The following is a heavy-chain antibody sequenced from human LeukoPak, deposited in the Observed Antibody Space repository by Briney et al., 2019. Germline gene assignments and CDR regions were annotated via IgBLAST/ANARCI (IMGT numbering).Heavy chain of an antibody. V-gene: IGHV1-2*02. CDR3: ARVRVTIQIFDIGY. Sequence: ASVKVSCKASGYTFTGYYMYWVRQAPGQGLEWMGWINPNSGGTNYAQKFQGRVTMTRDTSISTAYMELSRLRSDDTAVYYCARVRVTIQIFDIGYWGQGTLVTVSS. CDR2: INPNSGGT. CDR1: GYTFTGYY. J-gene: IGHJ4*02. D-gene: IGHD4-17*01.